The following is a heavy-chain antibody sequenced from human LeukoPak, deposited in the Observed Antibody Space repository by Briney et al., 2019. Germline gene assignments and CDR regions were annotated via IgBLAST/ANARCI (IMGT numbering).Heavy chain of an antibody. V-gene: IGHV1-18*01. Sequence: ASVTVSCKASGYTFTTYGISWVRQAPGQGLEWMGWIRSYNGNTNYAQNVQGRLTMTTDTSTSTAYMELTSLTSDDTAVYYCARLHPYASGMEDGFDIWGQGTTVTVSS. CDR2: IRSYNGNT. D-gene: IGHD3-10*01. CDR3: ARLHPYASGMEDGFDI. CDR1: GYTFTTYG. J-gene: IGHJ3*02.